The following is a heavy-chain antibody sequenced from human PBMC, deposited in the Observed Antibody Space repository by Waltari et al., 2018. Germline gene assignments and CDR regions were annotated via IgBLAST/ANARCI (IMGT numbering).Heavy chain of an antibody. CDR3: ARVSGVAVAGTGVDY. Sequence: QLQLQESGPGLVKPSETLSLTCTVSGGSISSSSYYWGWLRQPPGKGLEWIGSIYYSGSTYYNPSLKSRVTISVDTSKNQFSLKLSSVTAADTAVYYCARVSGVAVAGTGVDYWGQGTLVTVSS. J-gene: IGHJ4*02. CDR2: IYYSGST. D-gene: IGHD6-19*01. V-gene: IGHV4-39*01. CDR1: GGSISSSSYY.